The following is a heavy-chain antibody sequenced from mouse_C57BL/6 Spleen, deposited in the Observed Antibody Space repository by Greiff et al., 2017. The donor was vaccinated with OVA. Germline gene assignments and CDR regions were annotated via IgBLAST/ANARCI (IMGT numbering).Heavy chain of an antibody. J-gene: IGHJ4*01. CDR3: ARDGDDYGAMDY. D-gene: IGHD2-4*01. CDR1: GFTFSDYY. V-gene: IGHV5-16*01. CDR2: INYDGSST. Sequence: EVKLVESEGGLVQPGSSMKLSCTASGFTFSDYYMAWVRQVPEKGLEWVANINYDGSSTYYLDSLKSRFIISRDNAKNILYLQMSSLKSEDTATYYCARDGDDYGAMDYWGQGTSVTVSS.